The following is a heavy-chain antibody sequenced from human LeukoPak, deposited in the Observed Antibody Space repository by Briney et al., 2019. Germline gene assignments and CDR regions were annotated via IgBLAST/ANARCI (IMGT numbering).Heavy chain of an antibody. CDR1: GYTFTGYY. CDR3: ARGAETTTNWSDP. Sequence: ASVKVSCKASGYTFTGYYMHWVRHAPGQGLEWMVRINPNSGGTNYAQKFQGRVTVTRGTSISTAYMELSRLTSDDKAVYYCARGAETTTNWSDPWGQGTLVTVSS. V-gene: IGHV1-2*06. J-gene: IGHJ5*02. CDR2: INPNSGGT. D-gene: IGHD1-7*01.